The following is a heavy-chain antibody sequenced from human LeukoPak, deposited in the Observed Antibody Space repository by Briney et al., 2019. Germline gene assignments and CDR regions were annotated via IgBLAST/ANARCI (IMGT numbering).Heavy chain of an antibody. V-gene: IGHV3-30*04. CDR1: GFTFSSYA. Sequence: GGSLRLSCAASGFTFSSYAMHWVRQAPGKGLEWVAVISYDGSNKYYADSVKGRFTISRDNSKNTLYLQMNSLRAEDTAVYYCANSGERGVMIYYGMDVWGQGTTVTVSS. CDR2: ISYDGSNK. CDR3: ANSGERGVMIYYGMDV. J-gene: IGHJ6*02. D-gene: IGHD3-10*01.